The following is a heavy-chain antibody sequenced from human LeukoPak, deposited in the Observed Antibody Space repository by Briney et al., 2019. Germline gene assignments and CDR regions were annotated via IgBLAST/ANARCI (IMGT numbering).Heavy chain of an antibody. CDR1: GFTFSSYS. Sequence: GGSLRLSCAASGFTFSSYSMTWVRQAPGKGLEWVSSISSSSSYIYYADSAKGRFTISRDNAKNSLYLQMNSLRAEDTAVYYCASYSGSYLYYFDYWGQGTLVTVSS. J-gene: IGHJ4*02. CDR2: ISSSSSYI. V-gene: IGHV3-21*01. CDR3: ASYSGSYLYYFDY. D-gene: IGHD1-26*01.